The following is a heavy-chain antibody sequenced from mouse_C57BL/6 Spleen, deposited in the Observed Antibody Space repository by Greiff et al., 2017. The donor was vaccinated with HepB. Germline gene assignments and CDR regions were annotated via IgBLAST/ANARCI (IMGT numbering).Heavy chain of an antibody. V-gene: IGHV5-6*01. Sequence: EVQLVESGGDLVKPGGSLKLSCAASGFTFSSYGMSWVRQTPDKRLAWVATMSSGGSYTYYPDSVKGRFTISRDNAKNTLYLQMSSLKSEDTAMYYCAREGYGLRDFDYWGQGTTLTVSS. CDR3: AREGYGLRDFDY. J-gene: IGHJ2*01. CDR2: MSSGGSYT. D-gene: IGHD2-4*01. CDR1: GFTFSSYG.